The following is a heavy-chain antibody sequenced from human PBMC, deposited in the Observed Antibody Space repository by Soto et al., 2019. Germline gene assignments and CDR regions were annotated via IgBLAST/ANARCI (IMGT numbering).Heavy chain of an antibody. J-gene: IGHJ6*03. CDR1: GGTFSSYT. CDR2: IIPILGIV. Sequence: QVQLVQSGAEVKKPGSSVKVSCKASGGTFSSYTITWVRQAPGQGLKWMGRIIPILGIVNYAQKFQGRVTITADKSTSTAYMELSSLRSEDTAVYYCARGGDCSRTNCYPPHYYYMDVWGKGTTVTVSS. D-gene: IGHD2-2*01. CDR3: ARGGDCSRTNCYPPHYYYMDV. V-gene: IGHV1-69*02.